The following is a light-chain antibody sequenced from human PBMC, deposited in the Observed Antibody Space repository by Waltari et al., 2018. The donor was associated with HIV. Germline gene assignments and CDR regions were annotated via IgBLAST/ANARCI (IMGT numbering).Light chain of an antibody. CDR2: KDR. V-gene: IGLV3-27*01. CDR1: VVANKN. J-gene: IGLJ1*01. Sequence: SHELTQPPSVSVSPGQTARITCPGDVVANKNVRWFQQKPGQAPVLVDYKDRHRASGIPERFSDSGSGTTATLIVSRAQVEDEVDYYCYATADTPYVCGIGTKVTV. CDR3: YATADTPYV.